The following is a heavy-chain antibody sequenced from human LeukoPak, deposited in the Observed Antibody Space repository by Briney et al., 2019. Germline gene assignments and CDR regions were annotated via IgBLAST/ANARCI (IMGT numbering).Heavy chain of an antibody. CDR2: IYWDDDK. CDR3: AHITRSYELFF. D-gene: IGHD3-16*01. J-gene: IGHJ4*02. CDR1: GFSLSTSGVG. Sequence: SGPTLVNPTQTLTLTCTFSGFSLSTSGVGVGWIRQPPGRALEWLALIYWDDDKRYSPSLKSRLTITKNTSKNHVVLTMTNMDPVDTAPYYCAHITRSYELFFWGQGTLVTVSS. V-gene: IGHV2-5*02.